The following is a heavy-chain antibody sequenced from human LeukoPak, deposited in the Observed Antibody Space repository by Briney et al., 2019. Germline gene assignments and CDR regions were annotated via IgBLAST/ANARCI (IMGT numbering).Heavy chain of an antibody. Sequence: GGSLRLSCVVSGFPFSSYWMTWVRQAPGKGLEWVANIEQDGSKKSYEDSVKGRFTISRDNAKNSLYLQMNSLRAEDTAIYYCTRVGYIDEGIDYWGQGTLVTVSS. CDR2: IEQDGSKK. CDR3: TRVGYIDEGIDY. D-gene: IGHD5-24*01. CDR1: GFPFSSYW. V-gene: IGHV3-7*04. J-gene: IGHJ4*02.